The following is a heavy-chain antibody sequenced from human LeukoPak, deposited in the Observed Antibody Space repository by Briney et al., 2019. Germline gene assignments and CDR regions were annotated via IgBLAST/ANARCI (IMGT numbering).Heavy chain of an antibody. Sequence: PGGSLRLSCAASGFTFSSYWMHWVRQAPGKGLVWVSRIDSGVSSTIYADSVKGRFTISRDNAKSTLYLQMDSLRAEDTAVYYCTRGRYYFDYWGQGTLVTVSS. V-gene: IGHV3-74*01. J-gene: IGHJ4*02. CDR1: GFTFSSYW. CDR2: IDSGVSST. D-gene: IGHD4-17*01. CDR3: TRGRYYFDY.